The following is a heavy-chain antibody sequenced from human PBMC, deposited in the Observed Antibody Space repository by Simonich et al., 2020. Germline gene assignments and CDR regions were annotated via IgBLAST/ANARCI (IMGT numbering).Heavy chain of an antibody. Sequence: EVQLVESGGGLVQPGGSLRLSCAASGFTFSSYWMSGVRQAPGKGRGWVANIKQDGSGKYYVDSVKGRFTISRDNAKNSLYLQMNSLRAEDTAVYYCARDGLGTAYYYYMDVWGKGTTVTVSS. CDR1: GFTFSSYW. CDR3: ARDGLGTAYYYYMDV. D-gene: IGHD7-27*01. J-gene: IGHJ6*03. CDR2: IKQDGSGK. V-gene: IGHV3-7*01.